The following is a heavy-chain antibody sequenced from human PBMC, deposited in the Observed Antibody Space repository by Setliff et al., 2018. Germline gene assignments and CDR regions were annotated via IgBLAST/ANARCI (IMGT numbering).Heavy chain of an antibody. CDR1: GGFTSSFY. J-gene: IGHJ5*02. V-gene: IGHV4-59*01. D-gene: IGHD3-16*01. CDR2: VDHSVST. CDR3: ARDYQGGWFDP. Sequence: SETLSLTCTISGGFTSSFYWSWIRQAPGKGLEWIGYVDHSVSTNFSPSLKSRGTISVDTSKTQVSLTLTSVTAADTAVYYCARDYQGGWFDPWGQGTLVTVSS.